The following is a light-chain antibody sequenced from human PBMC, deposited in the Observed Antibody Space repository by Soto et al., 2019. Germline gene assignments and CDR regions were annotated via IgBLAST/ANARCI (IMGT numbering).Light chain of an antibody. CDR3: QQYSSWSPLT. CDR1: QSISNK. V-gene: IGKV3-15*01. J-gene: IGKJ5*01. Sequence: EIVMTQSPATLSVSPGERATLSCRASQSISNKLVWYQQKLGQAPRLLIYGASTRATGIPARFSGSGSGTEFTLTISSLQSEDFAVYYCQQYSSWSPLTFGQGTRLENK. CDR2: GAS.